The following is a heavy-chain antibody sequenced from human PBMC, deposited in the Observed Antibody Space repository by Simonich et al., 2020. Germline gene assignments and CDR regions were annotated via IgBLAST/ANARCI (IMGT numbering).Heavy chain of an antibody. CDR1: GFTFSSSC. D-gene: IGHD7-27*01. CDR3: AREAGDLWYFDL. CDR2: INSDRHST. V-gene: IGHV3-74*01. Sequence: EVQMVESGGGLVQPGGSLRLSCAASGFTFSSSCMHWVRQAPGKGLVWVSQINSDRHSTNYADSGKGRFTISRDNAKNTLDLQMNSLRAEDTAVYYCAREAGDLWYFDLWGRGTLVTVSS. J-gene: IGHJ2*01.